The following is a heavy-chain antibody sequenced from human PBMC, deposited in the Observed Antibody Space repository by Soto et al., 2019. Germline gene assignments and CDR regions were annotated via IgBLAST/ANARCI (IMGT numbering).Heavy chain of an antibody. J-gene: IGHJ4*02. CDR3: AHRVLRTVFGLVTTTAIYFDF. V-gene: IGHV2-5*02. D-gene: IGHD3-3*01. CDR1: GFSLTTSGVG. Sequence: QITLNESGPTQVKPRQTLTLTCTFSGFSLTTSGVGVGWIRQSPGKAPEWLALIYWDEEKRYSPSLKSRLTITKDTSKNQVVLTIADLDPADTDTYYCAHRVLRTVFGLVTTTAIYFDFWGQGTPVAVSS. CDR2: IYWDEEK.